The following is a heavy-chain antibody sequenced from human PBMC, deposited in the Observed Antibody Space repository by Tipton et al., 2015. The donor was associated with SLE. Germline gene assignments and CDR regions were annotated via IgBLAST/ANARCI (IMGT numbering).Heavy chain of an antibody. J-gene: IGHJ4*02. D-gene: IGHD3-16*01. CDR3: ARDWGLVPGGSYFDY. V-gene: IGHV3-66*02. Sequence: SLRLSCAASGFIFSSHEMNWVRQAPGKGLEWVSLIYSVGITYYADSVKGRFTISRDNSKNTLYLQMDSLRADDTAVYYCARDWGLVPGGSYFDYWGQGTLVTVSS. CDR2: IYSVGIT. CDR1: GFIFSSHE.